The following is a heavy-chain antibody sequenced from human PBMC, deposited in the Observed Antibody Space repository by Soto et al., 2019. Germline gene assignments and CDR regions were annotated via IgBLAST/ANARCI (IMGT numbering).Heavy chain of an antibody. V-gene: IGHV1-69*13. J-gene: IGHJ5*02. CDR3: ARERRITIFGVVTRKPNWFDP. D-gene: IGHD3-3*01. CDR2: IIPIFGTA. Sequence: SVKVSCKASGGTFSSYAISWARQAPGQGLEWMGGIIPIFGTANYAQKFQGRVTITADESTSTAYMELSSLRSEDTAVYYCARERRITIFGVVTRKPNWFDPWGQGTLVTVSS. CDR1: GGTFSSYA.